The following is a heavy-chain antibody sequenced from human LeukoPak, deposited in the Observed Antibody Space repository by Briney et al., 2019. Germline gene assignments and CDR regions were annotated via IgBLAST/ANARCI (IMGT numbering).Heavy chain of an antibody. CDR3: ARAPGIVGATSPPLFDL. V-gene: IGHV1-2*02. CDR2: INPNSGGT. CDR1: GYTFTAYY. Sequence: ASVKVSCKASGYTFTAYYMHWVRQAPGQGLEWMGWINPNSGGTNYAQKFQGRVTMTRDTSISTAYMELSRLRSDDTAVYYCARAPGIVGATSPPLFDLWGRGTLVTVSS. D-gene: IGHD1-26*01. J-gene: IGHJ2*01.